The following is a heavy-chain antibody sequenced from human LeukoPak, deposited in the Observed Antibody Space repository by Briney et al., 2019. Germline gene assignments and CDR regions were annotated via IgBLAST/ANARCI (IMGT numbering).Heavy chain of an antibody. J-gene: IGHJ4*02. V-gene: IGHV3-23*01. D-gene: IGHD4-23*01. CDR2: ISVRGDRT. CDR1: GFAFSSYI. CDR3: AKDRDYGGNSRGIDYFDS. Sequence: GGSLRLSCAASGFAFSSYIMDWVRQAPGKGLEWVSSISVRGDRTYYPDSVKGRFTISRDNSKHMLYLQMNTQRADDTAIYYCAKDRDYGGNSRGIDYFDSWGQGTLVTVSS.